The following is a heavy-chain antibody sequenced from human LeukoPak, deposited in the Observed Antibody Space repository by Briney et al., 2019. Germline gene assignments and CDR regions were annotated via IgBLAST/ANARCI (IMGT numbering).Heavy chain of an antibody. CDR1: GFTFSSYS. CDR3: AKAPYYYDSSGYYLSKNYFDY. J-gene: IGHJ4*02. CDR2: ISWNSGSI. V-gene: IGHV3-9*01. D-gene: IGHD3-22*01. Sequence: GGSLRLSCAASGFTFSSYSMNWVRQAPGKGLEWVSGISWNSGSIGYADSVKGRFTISRDNAKNSLYLQMNSLRAEDTALYYCAKAPYYYDSSGYYLSKNYFDYWGQGTLVTVSS.